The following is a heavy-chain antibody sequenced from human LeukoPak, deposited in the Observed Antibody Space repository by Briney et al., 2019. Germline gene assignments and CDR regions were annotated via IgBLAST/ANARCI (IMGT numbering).Heavy chain of an antibody. J-gene: IGHJ6*02. V-gene: IGHV3-30*03. Sequence: GGSLTLSCAASGFTFSSYGMHWVRQAPGKGLEWVAVISYDGSNKYYADSVKGRFTISRDNSKNTLYLQMNSLRAEDTAVYYCARGHYYDIEDGMDVWGQGTTVTVSS. CDR1: GFTFSSYG. CDR3: ARGHYYDIEDGMDV. D-gene: IGHD3-22*01. CDR2: ISYDGSNK.